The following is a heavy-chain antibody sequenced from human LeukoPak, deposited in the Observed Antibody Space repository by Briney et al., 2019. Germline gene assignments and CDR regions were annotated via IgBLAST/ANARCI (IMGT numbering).Heavy chain of an antibody. J-gene: IGHJ5*02. CDR1: GYSISSGYY. CDR3: ARLVLKVYAVHSWFDP. Sequence: SETLSLTCTVPGYSISSGYYWGGRRRPPGEGRVWIGSIYYSGSTYYNPSLKRRVTISVDKSKNHFSLTLSPETAADTAVYYCARLVLKVYAVHSWFDPWGQGTLVTVSS. V-gene: IGHV4-38-2*02. D-gene: IGHD2-8*01. CDR2: IYYSGST.